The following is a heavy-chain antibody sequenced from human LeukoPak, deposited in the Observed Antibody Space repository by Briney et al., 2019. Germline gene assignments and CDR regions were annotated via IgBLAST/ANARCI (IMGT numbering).Heavy chain of an antibody. J-gene: IGHJ4*02. D-gene: IGHD3-10*01. Sequence: PGGSLRLSCAASGVTFSSYAMSWVRQAPGKGLEWVSAISGSGGSTYYADSVKGRFTISRDNSKNTLYLQMNSLRAGDTAVYYFAKDLGYYYGSVSYYDNWGQGTLVTVSS. CDR2: ISGSGGST. V-gene: IGHV3-23*01. CDR1: GVTFSSYA. CDR3: AKDLGYYYGSVSYYDN.